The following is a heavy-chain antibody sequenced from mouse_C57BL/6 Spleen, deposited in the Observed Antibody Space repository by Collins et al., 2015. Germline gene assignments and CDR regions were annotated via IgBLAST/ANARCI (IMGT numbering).Heavy chain of an antibody. V-gene: IGHV1-69*01. Sequence: QVQLQQPGAELVMPGASVKLSCKASGYTFTSYWMHWVKQRPGQGLEWIGEIDPSDSYTNYNQKFKGKSTLTVDKSSSTAYMQLSSLTSEDSAVYYCARDYYGSSHGAMDYWGQGTSVTVSS. J-gene: IGHJ4*01. CDR2: IDPSDSYT. D-gene: IGHD1-1*01. CDR3: ARDYYGSSHGAMDY. CDR1: GYTFTSYW.